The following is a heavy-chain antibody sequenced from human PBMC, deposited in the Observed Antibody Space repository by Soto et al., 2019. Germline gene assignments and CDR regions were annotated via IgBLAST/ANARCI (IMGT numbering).Heavy chain of an antibody. D-gene: IGHD3-22*01. V-gene: IGHV1-8*01. CDR1: GYTFTSYD. CDR2: MNPNSGNT. Sequence: QVQLVQSGAEVKKPGASVKVSCKASGYTFTSYDINWVRQATGQGLEWMGWMNPNSGNTGYAQKFHGRVTMTRNTSILTAYMELSSLRSEDTAVYYCARVREDDSSGYTDYWGQGTLVTVSS. CDR3: ARVREDDSSGYTDY. J-gene: IGHJ4*02.